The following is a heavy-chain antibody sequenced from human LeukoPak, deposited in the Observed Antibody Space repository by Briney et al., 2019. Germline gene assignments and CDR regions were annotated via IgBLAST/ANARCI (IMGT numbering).Heavy chain of an antibody. J-gene: IGHJ4*02. CDR2: ITNNGGRT. D-gene: IGHD6-6*01. CDR3: ARASSKGPPDY. Sequence: PGGSLRLSCAAPAVTFSTYGMHWVRQAPGKGLEYVSAITNNGGRTYYADSVKGRFTISRDNSKNTLYLQMGSLRVEDMAVYFYARASSKGPPDYWGQGTLVTVSS. CDR1: AVTFSTYG. V-gene: IGHV3-64*02.